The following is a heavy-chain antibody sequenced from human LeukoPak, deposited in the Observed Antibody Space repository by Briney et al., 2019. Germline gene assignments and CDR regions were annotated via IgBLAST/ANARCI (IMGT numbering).Heavy chain of an antibody. CDR2: IYTSGST. D-gene: IGHD3-22*01. CDR1: GGSISSGSYY. V-gene: IGHV4-61*02. CDR3: ERDSDVSGYYDSSGYYYYYYYMDV. J-gene: IGHJ6*03. Sequence: SQTLSLTCTVSGGSISSGSYYWSWIRQPAGEGLEWIGRIYTSGSTNYNPSLKSRVTISVDTSKNQFSLKLSSVTAADTAVYYCERDSDVSGYYDSSGYYYYYYYMDVWGKGTTVTVSS.